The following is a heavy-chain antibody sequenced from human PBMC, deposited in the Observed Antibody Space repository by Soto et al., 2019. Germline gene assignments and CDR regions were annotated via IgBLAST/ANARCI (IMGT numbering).Heavy chain of an antibody. CDR2: TYYRSKWYN. J-gene: IGHJ4*02. Sequence: QVQLQQSGPGLVKPSQTLSLTCAISGDIVSSNSAAWNWIRQSPSRGLEWLGRTYYRSKWYNDYAVCVKSRITSNPDTSKIQFSLQLNSGTPEDMVVYYCARDLWDYSSGWYHFDYWGQGTLVNVSS. V-gene: IGHV6-1*01. D-gene: IGHD6-19*01. CDR3: ARDLWDYSSGWYHFDY. CDR1: GDIVSSNSAA.